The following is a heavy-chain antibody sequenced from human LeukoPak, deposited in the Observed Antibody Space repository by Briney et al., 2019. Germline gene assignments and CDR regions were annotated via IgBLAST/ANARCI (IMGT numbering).Heavy chain of an antibody. V-gene: IGHV3-7*01. J-gene: IGHJ5*02. Sequence: GGSLRLSCAASGFSFGSYCMHWVRQAPGTGLEWVASIKQDGSEKLYGASVRGRFTVSRDNARNSLYLNMKTLRSEDTALYYCARTGEGYFCYCGNGGFGPWGRGTLVIVSS. D-gene: IGHD2-21*01. CDR1: GFSFGSYC. CDR2: IKQDGSEK. CDR3: ARTGEGYFCYCGNGGFGP.